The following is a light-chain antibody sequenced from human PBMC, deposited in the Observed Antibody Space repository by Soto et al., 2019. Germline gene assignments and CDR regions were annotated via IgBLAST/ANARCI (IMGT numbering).Light chain of an antibody. CDR1: QSVSSN. J-gene: IGKJ1*01. CDR2: GAS. Sequence: EIVMTQSPATLSVSPGERATLSCRASQSVSSNLAWYQQKPGQAPRPLIYGASTRATGIPARFSGSGSGTEFTLTISRLQSEDFAVSYCQQYNNWPWTFGQGTKVDIK. CDR3: QQYNNWPWT. V-gene: IGKV3-15*01.